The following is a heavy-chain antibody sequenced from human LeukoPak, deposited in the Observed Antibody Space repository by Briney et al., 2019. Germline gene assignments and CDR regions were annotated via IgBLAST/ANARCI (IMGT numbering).Heavy chain of an antibody. CDR2: MTESGDYI. CDR1: GFTFSSYA. J-gene: IGHJ3*02. CDR3: VTEGYCRGGSCSSDAFDI. Sequence: GGSLRLSCAASGFTFSSYAMNWVRRAPGKGLEWVASMTESGDYIYYADSVKGRFTISRDNAKSSLHLQMNSLRVEDTAVCFCVTEGYCRGGSCSSDAFDIWGQGTMVIVSS. V-gene: IGHV3-21*01. D-gene: IGHD2-15*01.